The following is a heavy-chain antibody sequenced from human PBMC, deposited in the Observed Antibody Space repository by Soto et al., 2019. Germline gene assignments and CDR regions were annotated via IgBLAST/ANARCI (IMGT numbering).Heavy chain of an antibody. CDR1: GFSFSDYV. D-gene: IGHD1-26*01. V-gene: IGHV3-33*01. J-gene: IGHJ4*02. CDR2: MWYHGRDK. Sequence: PGGSLRLSCAASGFSFSDYVMHWVRQSPGGGLEWVAVMWYHGRDKFYAESVKGRFTITRDNSKNTLYLQMNSLRAEDTTVYYCARDAGGQSGNFIFDSWGQGALVTVSS. CDR3: ARDAGGQSGNFIFDS.